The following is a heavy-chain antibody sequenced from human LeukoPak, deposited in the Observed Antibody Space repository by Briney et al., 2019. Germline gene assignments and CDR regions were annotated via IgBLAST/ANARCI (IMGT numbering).Heavy chain of an antibody. V-gene: IGHV3-53*01. CDR1: GFTFSSYG. D-gene: IGHD6-19*01. CDR3: AREVRGWYYRIDY. CDR2: IYSGGST. J-gene: IGHJ4*02. Sequence: GGSLRLSCAASGFTFSSYGMSWVRQAPGKGLEWVSVIYSGGSTYYADSVKGRFTIPRDNSKNTLYLQMNSLRAEDTAVYYCAREVRGWYYRIDYWGQGTLVTVSS.